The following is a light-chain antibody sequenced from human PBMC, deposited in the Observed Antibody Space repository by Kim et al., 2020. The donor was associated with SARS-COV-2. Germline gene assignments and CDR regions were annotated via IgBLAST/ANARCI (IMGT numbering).Light chain of an antibody. CDR3: SSYTSSSNVV. Sequence: GQSITISCTGASSDVGAYNYGSWYQQHPGKAPKLMIFDVTNRPSGVSNRFSGSKSGNTASLTISGLQAEDEADYYCSSYTSSSNVVFGGGTQLTVL. J-gene: IGLJ2*01. CDR2: DVT. CDR1: SSDVGAYNY. V-gene: IGLV2-14*03.